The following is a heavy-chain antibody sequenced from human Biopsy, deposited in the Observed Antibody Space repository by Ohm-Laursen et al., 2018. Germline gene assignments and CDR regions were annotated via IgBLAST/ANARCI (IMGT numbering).Heavy chain of an antibody. V-gene: IGHV1-69*13. D-gene: IGHD6-25*01. CDR1: GGAFTNYA. J-gene: IGHJ6*02. Sequence: GASVKVSCTASGGAFTNYAINWVRQAPGHGLGWMGGIITVSETAGYAERFQGRVTITADVTTSTAYMDLSGLRSEDTAVYYCVAYPSSGFFENNDDFAMDVWGQGTTVIVSS. CDR2: IITVSETA. CDR3: VAYPSSGFFENNDDFAMDV.